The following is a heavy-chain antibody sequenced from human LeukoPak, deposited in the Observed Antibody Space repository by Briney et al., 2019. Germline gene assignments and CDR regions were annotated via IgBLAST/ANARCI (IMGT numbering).Heavy chain of an antibody. CDR3: ARDSYGMDV. CDR1: GFTFSSYA. J-gene: IGHJ6*02. Sequence: GRSLRLSCAASGFTFSSYAMHWVRQAPGKGLEWMAVISYDGSNKYYADSVKGRFTISRDNSKNTLYLQMNSLRAEDTAVYYCARDSYGMDVWGQGTTVTVSS. V-gene: IGHV3-30-3*01. CDR2: ISYDGSNK.